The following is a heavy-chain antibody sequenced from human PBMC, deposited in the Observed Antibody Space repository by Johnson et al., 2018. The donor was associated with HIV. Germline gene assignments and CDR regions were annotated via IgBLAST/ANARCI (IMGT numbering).Heavy chain of an antibody. J-gene: IGHJ3*02. CDR3: ANSLLFDAFNI. CDR1: GFTFIDYA. V-gene: IGHV3-23*04. Sequence: VQLVESGGGLVQPGGSLRLSCVASGFTFIDYAMIWVRQAPGKGLEWVSFISGGEDDTYYADSVKGRFTISRDNSKNTFYLQMNSLRVEDTAIYYCANSLLFDAFNIWGQGTMVTVSS. CDR2: ISGGEDDT.